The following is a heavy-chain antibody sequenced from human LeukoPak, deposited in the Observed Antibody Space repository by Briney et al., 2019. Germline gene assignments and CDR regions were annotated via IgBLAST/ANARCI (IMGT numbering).Heavy chain of an antibody. CDR1: GGSIRSTSYY. V-gene: IGHV4-39*07. CDR3: ARGTTMILDAFDI. D-gene: IGHD3-22*01. Sequence: SETLSLTCTVSGGSIRSTSYYWGWIRQPPGKGLEWIGSIYYSGSSYYNPSLKSRLTISVDTSKNQFSLKLSSVTAADTAVYYCARGTTMILDAFDIWGQGTMVTVSS. CDR2: IYYSGSS. J-gene: IGHJ3*02.